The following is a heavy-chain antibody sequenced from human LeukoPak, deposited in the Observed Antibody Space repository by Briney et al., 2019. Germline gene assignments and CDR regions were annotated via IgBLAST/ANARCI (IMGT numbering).Heavy chain of an antibody. Sequence: SQTLSLTCSISGDSVSSNSAAWSWIRQSPSRGLEWLGRTYYRSKWYNDYAVSVTSRITINPDTSKNQFSLQLNSVTPEDTAVYYCARTYSSSWYGVDYWGQGTLVTVSS. CDR1: GDSVSSNSAA. CDR2: TYYRSKWYN. CDR3: ARTYSSSWYGVDY. D-gene: IGHD6-13*01. V-gene: IGHV6-1*01. J-gene: IGHJ4*02.